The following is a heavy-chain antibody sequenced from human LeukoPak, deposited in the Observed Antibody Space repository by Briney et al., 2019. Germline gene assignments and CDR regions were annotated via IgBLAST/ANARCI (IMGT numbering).Heavy chain of an antibody. D-gene: IGHD6-19*01. CDR3: ARDRDYVSSGWSSYAFDI. CDR1: GFTFSSYS. J-gene: IGHJ3*02. CDR2: ISSSSSYI. V-gene: IGHV3-21*01. Sequence: PGGSLRLSCAASGFTFSSYSLNWVRQAPGKGLEWVSSISSSSSYIYYADSVEGRFTISRDNAKNSLYLQMNSLRAEDTAVYYCARDRDYVSSGWSSYAFDIWGQGTMVTVSS.